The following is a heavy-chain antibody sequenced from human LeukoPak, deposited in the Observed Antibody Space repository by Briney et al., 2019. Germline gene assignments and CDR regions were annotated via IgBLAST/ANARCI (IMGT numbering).Heavy chain of an antibody. CDR2: IYYSGST. CDR1: GGSISSSSYY. Sequence: PSETLSLTCTVSGGSISSSSYYWGWIRQPPGKGLEWIGSIYYSGSTYYNPSLKSRVTISVDTSKNQFSLKLSSVTAADTAVYYCATYRGAGTTKGDYWGQGTLVTVSS. V-gene: IGHV4-39*07. J-gene: IGHJ4*02. D-gene: IGHD1-1*01. CDR3: ATYRGAGTTKGDY.